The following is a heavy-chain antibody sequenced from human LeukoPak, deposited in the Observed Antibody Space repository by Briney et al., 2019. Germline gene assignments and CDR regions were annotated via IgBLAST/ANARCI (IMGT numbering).Heavy chain of an antibody. Sequence: PSETLSLTCTVSGGSISSYYWSWIRQPPGKGLEWIGYIYYSGSTNYNPSLKSRVTISVDTSKNQFSLKLSSVTAADTAVYYCARVRQWLVNYFDYWGQGTLVTVSS. CDR2: IYYSGST. J-gene: IGHJ4*02. V-gene: IGHV4-59*12. CDR1: GGSISSYY. CDR3: ARVRQWLVNYFDY. D-gene: IGHD6-19*01.